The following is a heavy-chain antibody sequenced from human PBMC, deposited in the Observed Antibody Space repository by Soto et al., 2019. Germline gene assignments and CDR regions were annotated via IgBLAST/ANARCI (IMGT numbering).Heavy chain of an antibody. CDR2: IYYSGST. Sequence: SETLSLTCTVSGGSISSGDYYWSWIRQPPGKGLEWIGYIYYSGSTYYNPSLKSRVTISVDTSKNQFSLKLSSATAADTAVYYCARFSSLWDLTGTTLDYWGQGTLVTVSS. D-gene: IGHD1-7*01. V-gene: IGHV4-30-4*01. J-gene: IGHJ4*02. CDR1: GGSISSGDYY. CDR3: ARFSSLWDLTGTTLDY.